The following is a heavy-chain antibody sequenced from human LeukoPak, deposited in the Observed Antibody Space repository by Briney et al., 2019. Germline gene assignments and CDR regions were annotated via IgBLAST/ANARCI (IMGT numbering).Heavy chain of an antibody. CDR2: ISGSGGST. V-gene: IGHV3-23*01. Sequence: PGGSLRLSCAASGFTFSSYAMSWARQAPGKGLEWVSAISGSGGSTYYADSVKGRFTISRDNSKNTLYLQMNSLRAEDTAVYYCAKDLRAAAATPLDYWGQGTLVTVSS. CDR1: GFTFSSYA. J-gene: IGHJ4*02. D-gene: IGHD6-13*01. CDR3: AKDLRAAAATPLDY.